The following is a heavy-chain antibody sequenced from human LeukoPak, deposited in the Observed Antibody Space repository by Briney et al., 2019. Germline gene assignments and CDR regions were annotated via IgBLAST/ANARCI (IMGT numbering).Heavy chain of an antibody. CDR1: GFTFSSYS. D-gene: IGHD2-15*01. CDR3: ARDRCSGGSCYSEYGMDV. Sequence: GGSLRLSCAASGFTFSSYSMNWVRQAPGKGLEWVSSISSSSYIYYADSVKGRFTISRDNAKNSLYLQMNSLRAEDTAVYYCARDRCSGGSCYSEYGMDVWGQGTTVTVSS. CDR2: ISSSSYI. J-gene: IGHJ6*02. V-gene: IGHV3-21*01.